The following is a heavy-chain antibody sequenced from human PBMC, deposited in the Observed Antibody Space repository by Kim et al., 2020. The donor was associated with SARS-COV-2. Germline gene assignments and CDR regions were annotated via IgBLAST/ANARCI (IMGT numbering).Heavy chain of an antibody. CDR2: ISSSSSYT. CDR3: ARSPYSYYYYYYGMDV. Sequence: GGSLRLSCAASGFTFSDYYMSWIRQAPGKGLEWVSYISSSSSYTNYADSVKGRFTISRDNAKNSLYLQMNSLRAEDTAVYYCARSPYSYYYYYYGMDVWGQGTTVTVSS. V-gene: IGHV3-11*03. D-gene: IGHD3-16*01. CDR1: GFTFSDYY. J-gene: IGHJ6*02.